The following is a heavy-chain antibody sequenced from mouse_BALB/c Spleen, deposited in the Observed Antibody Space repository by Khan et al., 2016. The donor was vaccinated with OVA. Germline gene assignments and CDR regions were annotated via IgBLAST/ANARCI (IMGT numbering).Heavy chain of an antibody. CDR1: GFSLTSYG. J-gene: IGHJ4*01. V-gene: IGHV2-6-1*01. CDR3: ARHDRYFYAMDY. D-gene: IGHD2-14*01. Sequence: VQLVESGPGLVAPSQSLSITYTISGFSLTSYGVHWVRQPPGKGLEWLVVIWSDGSTTYNSALKSRLSITKDNSKSQVFLKMNSLQIDDTAMYYCARHDRYFYAMDYWGQGTSVTVSS. CDR2: IWSDGST.